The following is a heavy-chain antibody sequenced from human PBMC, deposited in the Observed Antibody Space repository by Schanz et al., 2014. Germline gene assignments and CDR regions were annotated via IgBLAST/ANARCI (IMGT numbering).Heavy chain of an antibody. D-gene: IGHD5-12*01. CDR3: ARKVVATIGGYYDN. CDR2: ISGSGGST. J-gene: IGHJ4*02. CDR1: GFSFGTYA. V-gene: IGHV3-23*01. Sequence: DVHLLESGGGLVQPGGSLRLSCAASGFSFGTYAMSWVRQAPGKGLLWVSAISGSGGSTYYADSVRGRFTISRDNAENTLFLQMNSLRAEDTAVYYCARKVVATIGGYYDNWGQGTLVTVSS.